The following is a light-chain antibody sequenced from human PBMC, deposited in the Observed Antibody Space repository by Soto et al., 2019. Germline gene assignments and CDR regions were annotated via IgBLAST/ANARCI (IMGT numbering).Light chain of an antibody. J-gene: IGLJ2*01. CDR1: NSDVGGYNY. CDR2: DVT. CDR3: SAYNTRTTLV. Sequence: QSVLTQPASVSAYPGQSITISCRLTNSDVGGYNYVSWYQQRPGKAPQLLIYDVTNRPSGVSYRFSGSKSGSTASLTISGLQAEDDADYSCSAYNTRTTLVFRGGS. V-gene: IGLV2-14*03.